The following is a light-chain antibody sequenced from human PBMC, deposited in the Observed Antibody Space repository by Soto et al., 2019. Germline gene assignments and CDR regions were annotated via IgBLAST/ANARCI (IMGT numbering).Light chain of an antibody. CDR1: SSDVGSYNL. Sequence: QSALTQPASVSGSPGQSITISCTGTSSDVGSYNLVSWYQQHPGKAPKLMICEVSKRPSGVSNRFSGSKSGNTASLTISGLQAEDEADYYCCSYAGSSTIYVFGTGTKLTVL. V-gene: IGLV2-23*02. J-gene: IGLJ1*01. CDR2: EVS. CDR3: CSYAGSSTIYV.